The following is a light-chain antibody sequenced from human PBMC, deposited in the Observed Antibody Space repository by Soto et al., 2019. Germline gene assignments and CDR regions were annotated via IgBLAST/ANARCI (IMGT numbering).Light chain of an antibody. CDR2: GAS. Sequence: EIVLTQSPGTLSLSPGERATLSCRASQSVSSNYLAWYQQKPGQAPRLLIYGASSRATGIPDRFSGGGSGTDFTLSISRLEPDDFALYYCQQYCISPPWTFGQGTKVEIK. J-gene: IGKJ1*01. CDR3: QQYCISPPWT. V-gene: IGKV3-20*01. CDR1: QSVSSNY.